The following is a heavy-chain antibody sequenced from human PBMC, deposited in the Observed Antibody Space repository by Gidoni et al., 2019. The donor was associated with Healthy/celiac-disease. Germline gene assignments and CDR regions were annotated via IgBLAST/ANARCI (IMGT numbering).Heavy chain of an antibody. V-gene: IGHV1-46*01. CDR1: GYTFTSYY. D-gene: IGHD5-12*01. J-gene: IGHJ4*02. Sequence: QVQLVQSGAEVKKPGASVKVSCKASGYTFTSYYMPWVRRAPGQGLEWLGIINPSGGSTSYAQKFQGRVNMTRDTSTSTVYMELSSLRSEDTAVYYCARFDRGYSGYDPVGLDYWGQGTLVTVSS. CDR3: ARFDRGYSGYDPVGLDY. CDR2: INPSGGST.